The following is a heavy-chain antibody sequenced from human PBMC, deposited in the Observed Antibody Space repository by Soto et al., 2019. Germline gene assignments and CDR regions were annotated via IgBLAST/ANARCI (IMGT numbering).Heavy chain of an antibody. CDR1: GGSISSGGYY. CDR3: ARGFYVDTAMVDDY. D-gene: IGHD5-18*01. Sequence: QVQLQESGPGLVKPSQTLSLTCTVSGGSISSGGYYWSWIRQHPGKGLEWIGYIYYSGSTYYNPSLQSRVTISVDTSKNQFSLKLSSVTAADTAVYYCARGFYVDTAMVDDYWGQGTLVTVSS. V-gene: IGHV4-31*03. J-gene: IGHJ4*02. CDR2: IYYSGST.